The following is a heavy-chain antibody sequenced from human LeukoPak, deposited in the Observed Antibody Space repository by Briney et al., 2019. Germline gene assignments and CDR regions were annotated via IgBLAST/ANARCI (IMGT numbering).Heavy chain of an antibody. V-gene: IGHV3-30*03. CDR2: ISYDGSNK. CDR3: AYLGLSSDWNDVPGPQIDH. D-gene: IGHD1-1*01. CDR1: GFTFSSYG. J-gene: IGHJ4*02. Sequence: SGGSLRLSCAASGFTFSSYGMHWVRQAPGKGLEWVAVISYDGSNKYYADSVKGRFTISRDDSKNMLYLQMSSLRVDDTAVYYCAYLGLSSDWNDVPGPQIDHWGQGMLVSVSS.